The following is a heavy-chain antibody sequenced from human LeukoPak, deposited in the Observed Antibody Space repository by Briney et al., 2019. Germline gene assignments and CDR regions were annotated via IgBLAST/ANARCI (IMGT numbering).Heavy chain of an antibody. CDR3: ARSPSPYSSGWYFDY. CDR1: GDSVSINSAA. V-gene: IGHV6-1*01. Sequence: SQTLSLTCAISGDSVSINSAAWNWIRQSPSRGLEWLGRTYKRSKWYNDYAVSVKSRITINPDISKNQFSLQLNSVTPEDTAVYYCARSPSPYSSGWYFDYWGQGTLVTVSS. J-gene: IGHJ4*02. CDR2: TYKRSKWYN. D-gene: IGHD6-19*01.